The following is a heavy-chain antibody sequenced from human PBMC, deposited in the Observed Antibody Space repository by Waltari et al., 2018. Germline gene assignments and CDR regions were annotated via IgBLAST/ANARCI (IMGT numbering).Heavy chain of an antibody. CDR3: AARVYAQMGLDY. D-gene: IGHD2-8*01. CDR1: GFTFSSYA. Sequence: EVQLLESGGGLVQPGGSLRLSCAASGFTFSSYAMSWVRQAPGTGLEWVSAISGSGGSTYYADSVKGRFTISRDNAKNTLYLQMNSLRAEDTAVYYCAARVYAQMGLDYWGQGTLVTVSS. J-gene: IGHJ4*02. V-gene: IGHV3-23*01. CDR2: ISGSGGST.